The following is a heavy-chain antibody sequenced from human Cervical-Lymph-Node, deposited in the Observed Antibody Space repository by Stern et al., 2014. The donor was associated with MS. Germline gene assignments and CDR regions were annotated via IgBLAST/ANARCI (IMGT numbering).Heavy chain of an antibody. CDR2: ISTDTGGA. CDR1: GYSFTAYF. V-gene: IGHV1-2*02. Sequence: VQLVESGAEVKTPGASVKVSCKASGYSFTAYFIHWVRQAPGQGLEWMGWISTDTGGANYAQRVQGRVTMTRDTSISTTYMELSRLRSDDTAVYYCARDRGSHSDYWGQGTMVTVSS. J-gene: IGHJ4*02. D-gene: IGHD1-26*01. CDR3: ARDRGSHSDY.